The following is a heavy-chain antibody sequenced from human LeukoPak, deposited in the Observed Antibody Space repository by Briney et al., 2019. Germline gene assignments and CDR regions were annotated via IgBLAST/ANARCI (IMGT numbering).Heavy chain of an antibody. D-gene: IGHD3-10*01. V-gene: IGHV1-18*01. Sequence: ASVKVSCKASGYTFINYGINWVRQAPGQGLEWMGWISAYNGNTNYAQRLQGRVTMTTDTSTSTAYLDLRSLRSDDTAFYYCASGYIGSGSSNFDYWGQGTLITVSS. J-gene: IGHJ4*02. CDR1: GYTFINYG. CDR3: ASGYIGSGSSNFDY. CDR2: ISAYNGNT.